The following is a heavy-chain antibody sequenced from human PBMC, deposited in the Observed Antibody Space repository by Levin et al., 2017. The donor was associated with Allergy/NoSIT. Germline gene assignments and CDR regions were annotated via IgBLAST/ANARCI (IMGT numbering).Heavy chain of an antibody. CDR3: ARGGYSGYDRAYYFDY. CDR1: GFTFSSYG. D-gene: IGHD5-12*01. V-gene: IGHV3-33*01. J-gene: IGHJ4*02. Sequence: SCAASGFTFSSYGMHWVRQAPGKGLEWVAVIWYDGSNKYYADSVKGRFTISRDNSKNTLYLQMNSLRAEDTAVYYCARGGYSGYDRAYYFDYWGQGTLVTVSS. CDR2: IWYDGSNK.